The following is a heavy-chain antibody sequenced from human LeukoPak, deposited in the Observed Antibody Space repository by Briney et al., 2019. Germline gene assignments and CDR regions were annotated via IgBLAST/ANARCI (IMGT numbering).Heavy chain of an antibody. CDR3: ARAAGYPSRGTFDY. CDR1: GGSISSSSYY. Sequence: SETLSLTCTVSGGSISSSSYYWGWIRQPPGKGLEWIGSIYYSGSTYYNPSLKSRVTISVDTSKNQFSLKLSSVTAADTAVYYCARAAGYPSRGTFDYWGQGTLVTVSS. CDR2: IYYSGST. D-gene: IGHD1-14*01. V-gene: IGHV4-39*01. J-gene: IGHJ4*02.